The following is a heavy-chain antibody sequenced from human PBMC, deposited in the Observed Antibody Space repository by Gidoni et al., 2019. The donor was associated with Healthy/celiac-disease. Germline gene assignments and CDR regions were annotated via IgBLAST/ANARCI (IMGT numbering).Heavy chain of an antibody. CDR2: ISGSGGST. D-gene: IGHD2-15*01. J-gene: IGHJ4*02. V-gene: IGHV3-23*01. CDR1: GFTFSSYA. CDR3: AKDQPVVVAATGGHYFDY. Sequence: EVQLLESGGGLVQPGGSLSLSCAASGFTFSSYAMSWVRPATGEGLEWVSTISGSGGSTYSADSVKGRFTISRDNSKNTLYLQMNSLRAEDTAVYYCAKDQPVVVAATGGHYFDYWGQGTLVTVSS.